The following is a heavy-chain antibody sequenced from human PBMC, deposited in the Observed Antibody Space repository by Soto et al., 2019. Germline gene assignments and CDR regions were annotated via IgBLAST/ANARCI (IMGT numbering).Heavy chain of an antibody. D-gene: IGHD2-15*01. CDR1: GFTFSSYS. CDR2: ISSSSSTI. V-gene: IGHV3-48*01. Sequence: GGSLRLSCAASGFTFSSYSMNWVRQAPGKGLEWVSYISSSSSTIYYADSVKGRFTISRDNAKNSLYLQMNSLRAEDTAVYYCARESVVVAAAGPHIDYWGQGTLVTVSS. J-gene: IGHJ4*02. CDR3: ARESVVVAAAGPHIDY.